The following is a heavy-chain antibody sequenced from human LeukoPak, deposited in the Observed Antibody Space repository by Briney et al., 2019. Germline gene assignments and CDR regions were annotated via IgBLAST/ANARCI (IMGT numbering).Heavy chain of an antibody. J-gene: IGHJ4*02. CDR3: AKDQGLYND. D-gene: IGHD1-14*01. CDR2: ISGSGGST. CDR1: GFTFSSYG. Sequence: GGTLRLSCAASGFTFSSYGMSWVRQAPGKGLEWVSAISGSGGSTYYADSVKGRFTISRDNSKNTLYLHMNSLRAEDTAVYYCAKDQGLYNDWGQGTLVTVSS. V-gene: IGHV3-23*01.